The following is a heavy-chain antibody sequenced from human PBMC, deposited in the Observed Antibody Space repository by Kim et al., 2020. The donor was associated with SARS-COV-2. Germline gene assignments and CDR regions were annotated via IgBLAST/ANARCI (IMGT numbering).Heavy chain of an antibody. D-gene: IGHD6-25*01. V-gene: IGHV3-48*03. CDR3: ATDGAAHLRFDP. CDR2: ISSRGMTI. J-gene: IGHJ5*02. Sequence: GGSLRLSCAASGFTFSSYEMNWVRQAPGKGLEWISYISSRGMTISYADSVKGRFTISRDNAKNSLYLQMNSLRVEDMGVYYCATDGAAHLRFDPWGQGTLLTVSA. CDR1: GFTFSSYE.